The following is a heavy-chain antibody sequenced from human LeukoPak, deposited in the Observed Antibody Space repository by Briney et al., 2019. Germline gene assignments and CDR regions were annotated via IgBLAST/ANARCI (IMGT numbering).Heavy chain of an antibody. CDR1: GFTFGSYW. V-gene: IGHV3-7*01. CDR2: IKEDGSEK. D-gene: IGHD1-26*01. CDR3: ARDRVSGSYNY. Sequence: PGGSLRLSCAASGFTFGSYWMSWVRQAPGKGLEWVANIKEDGSEKNYVDSVKGRFTISRDNAENSLYLQMSSLRAEDTAVYYCARDRVSGSYNYWGQGTLVTVSS. J-gene: IGHJ4*02.